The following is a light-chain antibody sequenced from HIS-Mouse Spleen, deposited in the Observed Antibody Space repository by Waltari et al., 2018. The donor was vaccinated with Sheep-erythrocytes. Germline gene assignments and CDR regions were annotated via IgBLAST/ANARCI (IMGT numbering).Light chain of an antibody. CDR2: KAC. V-gene: IGKV1-5*03. CDR3: QQYNSSLT. CDR1: QSISSW. J-gene: IGKJ3*01. Sequence: DIQMTQSPSTLSASVGDRVTITCRASQSISSWLAWYQQKPGKSPKLLIYKACSLESGVPSRFSGSGSGTEFTLTISSLQPDDFATYYCQQYNSSLTFGPGTKVDIK.